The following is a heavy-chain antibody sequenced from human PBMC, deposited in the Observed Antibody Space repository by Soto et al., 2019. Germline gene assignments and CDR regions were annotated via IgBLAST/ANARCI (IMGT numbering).Heavy chain of an antibody. CDR1: GFTFSSYD. D-gene: IGHD3-9*01. V-gene: IGHV3-13*01. Sequence: GGSLRLSCAASGFTFSSYDMHWVRQATGKGLEWVSAIGTASDTYYPGSVKGRFTISRENAKNSLYLQMNSLRAEDTAVYYCARGEGLRYFDPCMDVWGQGTTVTVSS. J-gene: IGHJ6*02. CDR3: ARGEGLRYFDPCMDV. CDR2: IGTASDT.